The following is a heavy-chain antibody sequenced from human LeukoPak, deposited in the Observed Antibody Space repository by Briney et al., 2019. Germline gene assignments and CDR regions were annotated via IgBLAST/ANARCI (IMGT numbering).Heavy chain of an antibody. Sequence: PGGSLRLSCAASGFTFSSYSMNWVRQARGKGLEWVSSISSSCSYIYYAASVKGRFTISRDNANNSLYLQMNSLGAEDTAEYYCAREHSSWYGYDYWGQGTLVTVSS. CDR1: GFTFSSYS. J-gene: IGHJ4*02. CDR3: AREHSSWYGYDY. D-gene: IGHD6-13*01. CDR2: ISSSCSYI. V-gene: IGHV3-21*01.